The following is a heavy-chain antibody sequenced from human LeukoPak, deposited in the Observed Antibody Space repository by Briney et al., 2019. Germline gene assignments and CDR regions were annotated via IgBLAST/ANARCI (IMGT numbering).Heavy chain of an antibody. J-gene: IGHJ4*02. Sequence: ASVKVSCKASGYTFTSYYMHWVRQAPGQGLEWMGIINPSGGSTSYAQKFQGRVTMTRDMSTSTVYMELSSLGSEDTAVYYCARSLLWFGELLSSEFYFDYWGQGTLVTVSS. D-gene: IGHD3-10*01. CDR3: ARSLLWFGELLSSEFYFDY. CDR2: INPSGGST. V-gene: IGHV1-46*01. CDR1: GYTFTSYY.